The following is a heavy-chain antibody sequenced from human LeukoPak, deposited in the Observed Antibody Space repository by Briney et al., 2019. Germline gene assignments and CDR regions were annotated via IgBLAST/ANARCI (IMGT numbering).Heavy chain of an antibody. CDR2: INTDGSST. J-gene: IGHJ4*02. CDR1: GFTFDDYA. Sequence: GGSLRLSCAASGFTFDDYAMHWVRQAPGKGLVWVSRINTDGSSTSYADSVKGRFTISRDNAKNTLYLQMNSLRAEDTAVYYCARESWDYYGSGSSFDYWGQGTLVTVSS. V-gene: IGHV3-74*01. CDR3: ARESWDYYGSGSSFDY. D-gene: IGHD3-10*01.